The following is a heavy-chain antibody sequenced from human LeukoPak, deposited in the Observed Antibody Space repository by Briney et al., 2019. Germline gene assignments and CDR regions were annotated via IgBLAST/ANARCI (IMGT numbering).Heavy chain of an antibody. CDR3: ARGGPPVRYYDSSGHSFDY. CDR2: INPSGGST. D-gene: IGHD3-22*01. J-gene: IGHJ4*02. Sequence: ASVKVSCKASGYTFTSYYMHWVRQAPGQGLEWMGIINPSGGSTSYAQKFQGRVTMTRDMSTSTVYMELSSLRSEDTAVYYCARGGPPVRYYDSSGHSFDYWGQGTLVTVSS. V-gene: IGHV1-46*01. CDR1: GYTFTSYY.